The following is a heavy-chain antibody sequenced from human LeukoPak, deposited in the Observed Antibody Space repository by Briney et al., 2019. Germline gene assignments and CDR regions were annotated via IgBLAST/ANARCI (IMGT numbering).Heavy chain of an antibody. Sequence: GGSLGLSCVASGFTFSDFDMNWVRQAPGKGLEWVSSISTSGSNTYYADSVRGRFTISRDNAKNSLYLQMNSLRDEDTAVYYCARRPYSDTSGRLSDVWGQGTTVTVSS. J-gene: IGHJ6*02. CDR1: GFTFSDFD. V-gene: IGHV3-21*01. CDR2: ISTSGSNT. CDR3: ARRPYSDTSGRLSDV. D-gene: IGHD3-22*01.